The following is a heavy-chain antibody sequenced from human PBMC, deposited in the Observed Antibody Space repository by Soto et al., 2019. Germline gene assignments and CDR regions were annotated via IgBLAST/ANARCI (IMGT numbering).Heavy chain of an antibody. V-gene: IGHV3-30*18. CDR3: AKDFSDSSGQYRGRYDYYGMDV. CDR2: ISYDGSNK. D-gene: IGHD6-19*01. J-gene: IGHJ6*04. CDR1: GFTFSSYG. Sequence: QVQLVESGGGVVQPGRSLRLSCAASGFTFSSYGMHWVRQAPGKGLEWVAVISYDGSNKYYADSVKGRFTISRDNSKNTLYLQMNSPRAEDTAVYYCAKDFSDSSGQYRGRYDYYGMDVWGKGSTVTVSS.